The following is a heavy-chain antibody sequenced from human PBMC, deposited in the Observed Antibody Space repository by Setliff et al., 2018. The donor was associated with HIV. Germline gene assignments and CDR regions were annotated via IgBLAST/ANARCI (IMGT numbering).Heavy chain of an antibody. CDR1: GFTFSSYA. J-gene: IGHJ1*01. V-gene: IGHV3-23*03. CDR3: AKGGRRDYFQY. Sequence: GGSLRLSCAASGFTFSSYAMSWVRQAPGKGLEWVSVMYKDGSTFYADSVKGRFTISRHNFKNTLFLQMNSLRAEDTAVYYCAKGGRRDYFQYWGQGTLVTV. D-gene: IGHD3-16*01. CDR2: MYKDGST.